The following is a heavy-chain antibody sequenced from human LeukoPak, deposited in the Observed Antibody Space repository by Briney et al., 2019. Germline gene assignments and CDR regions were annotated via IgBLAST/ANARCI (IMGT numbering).Heavy chain of an antibody. CDR2: ISGSGGST. D-gene: IGHD4-17*01. Sequence: GGSLRLSCAASGCTFSRYAMSWVRQAPGKGLEWVSAISGSGGSTYYADSVKGRFTISRDNSKNTLYLQMNSLRAEDTAVYYCAKGNYGDYENHGYFDYWGQGTLVTVSS. CDR1: GCTFSRYA. V-gene: IGHV3-23*01. CDR3: AKGNYGDYENHGYFDY. J-gene: IGHJ4*02.